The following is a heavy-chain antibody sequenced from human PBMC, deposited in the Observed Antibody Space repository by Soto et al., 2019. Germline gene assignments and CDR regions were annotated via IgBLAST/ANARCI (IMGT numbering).Heavy chain of an antibody. CDR2: IYYSGST. Sequence: QLQLQESGPGLVKPSETLSLTCTVSGGSISSSSYYWGWIRQPPGKGLEWIGSIYYSGSTYYNPSLKSRVTISVDTSKNQFSLKLSSVTAADTAVYYCARVRGYSYGYYYYGMDVWGQGTTVTVSS. D-gene: IGHD5-18*01. CDR1: GGSISSSSYY. CDR3: ARVRGYSYGYYYYGMDV. J-gene: IGHJ6*02. V-gene: IGHV4-39*01.